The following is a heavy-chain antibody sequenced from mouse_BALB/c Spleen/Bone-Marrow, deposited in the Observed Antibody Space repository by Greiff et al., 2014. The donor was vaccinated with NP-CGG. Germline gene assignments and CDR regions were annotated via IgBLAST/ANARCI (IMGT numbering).Heavy chain of an antibody. CDR1: GFSFSDYY. D-gene: IGHD1-1*01. Sequence: DVQLVESGGGLVQPGGSLKLSCATSGFSFSDYYMYWIRQTPEKRLEWVAYISNGGGSTYYPDTVKGRFTISRDNAKNTLYLQMSRLKSEDTAMYYCARLGDYSYFDYWGQGTTLTVSS. J-gene: IGHJ2*01. CDR3: ARLGDYSYFDY. V-gene: IGHV5-12*02. CDR2: ISNGGGST.